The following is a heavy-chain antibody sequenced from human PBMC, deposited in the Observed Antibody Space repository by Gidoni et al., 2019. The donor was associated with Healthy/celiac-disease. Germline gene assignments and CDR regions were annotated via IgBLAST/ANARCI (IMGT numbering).Heavy chain of an antibody. CDR3: ARGTGSSPFDY. CDR1: GVSFSGYY. D-gene: IGHD6-13*01. Sequence: QVQLQQWGAGLLKPSETLSLTCAVYGVSFSGYYWSWIRQPPGKGLEWIGEINHSGSTNYNPSLKSRVTISVDTSKNQFSLKLSSVTAADTAVYYCARGTGSSPFDYWGQGTLVTVSS. CDR2: INHSGST. J-gene: IGHJ4*02. V-gene: IGHV4-34*01.